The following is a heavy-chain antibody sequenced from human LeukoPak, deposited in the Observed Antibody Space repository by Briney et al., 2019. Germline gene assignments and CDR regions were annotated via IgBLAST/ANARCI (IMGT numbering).Heavy chain of an antibody. V-gene: IGHV1-2*02. CDR3: AVLSGCTSASCYRGFSY. CDR2: IDPKNGGT. CDR1: GYTFTGYQ. J-gene: IGHJ4*02. Sequence: ASVKVSCRASGYTFTGYQMHWVRQAPGQGLEWMGWIDPKNGGTNYAQKFQGGVTMTRDTSITAAYMELNTLKYDDAAVYYCAVLSGCTSASCYRGFSYWGQGTLVTVSS. D-gene: IGHD2-2*02.